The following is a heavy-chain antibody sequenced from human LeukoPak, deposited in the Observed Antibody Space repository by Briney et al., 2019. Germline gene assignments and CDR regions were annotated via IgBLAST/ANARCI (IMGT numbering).Heavy chain of an antibody. CDR1: GFTFSSYA. CDR3: AKDRGWLRLEFDY. Sequence: GGSLRLSCAASGFTFSSYAMSWVRQAPGKGLEWVSAISGSGGTTYFADSVKGRFTISRDNSKNTVYLQMNSLRAEDTAVYYCAKDRGWLRLEFDYWGQGTLVTASS. CDR2: ISGSGGTT. V-gene: IGHV3-23*01. D-gene: IGHD5-12*01. J-gene: IGHJ4*02.